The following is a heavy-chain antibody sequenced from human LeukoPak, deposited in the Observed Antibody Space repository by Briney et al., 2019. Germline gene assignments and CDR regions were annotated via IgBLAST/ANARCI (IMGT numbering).Heavy chain of an antibody. CDR2: ISSSSSTI. Sequence: GGSLRLSCAASGLTFSNAWMSWVRQVPGKGLEWVSYISSSSSTIYYADSVKGRFTISRDNAKNSLYLQMNSLRAEDTAVYYCARAKPKNMVRGLIMRRESRYYFDYWGQGTLVTVSS. D-gene: IGHD3-10*01. CDR1: GLTFSNAW. J-gene: IGHJ4*02. CDR3: ARAKPKNMVRGLIMRRESRYYFDY. V-gene: IGHV3-11*01.